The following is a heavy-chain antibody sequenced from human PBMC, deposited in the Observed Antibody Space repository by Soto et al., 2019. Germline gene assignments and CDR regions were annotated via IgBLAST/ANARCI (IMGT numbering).Heavy chain of an antibody. CDR2: IYYSGST. CDR3: ARDSHDTYYDYVWGSYRPTGFFDY. Sequence: QVQLQESGPGLVKPSQTLSLTCTVSGGSISSGDYYWSWIRQPPGKGLEWIGYIYYSGSTYYNPSLKSRVTISVDTSKNQISLKLSSVTAADTAVYYCARDSHDTYYDYVWGSYRPTGFFDYWGQGTLVTGSS. J-gene: IGHJ4*02. D-gene: IGHD3-16*02. CDR1: GGSISSGDYY. V-gene: IGHV4-30-4*01.